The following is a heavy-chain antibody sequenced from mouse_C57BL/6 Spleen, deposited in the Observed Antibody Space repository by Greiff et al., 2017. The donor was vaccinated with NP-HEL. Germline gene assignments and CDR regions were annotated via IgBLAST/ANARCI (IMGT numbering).Heavy chain of an antibody. V-gene: IGHV5-6*01. CDR1: GFTFSSYG. Sequence: DVQLVESGGDLVKPGGSLKLSCAASGFTFSSYGMSWVRQTPDKRLEWVATISSGGSYTYYPDSVKGRFTISRDNAKNTLYLQISSLKSEDTAMYYCARHDWGMYYFDYWGQGTTLTVSS. J-gene: IGHJ2*01. CDR2: ISSGGSYT. CDR3: ARHDWGMYYFDY. D-gene: IGHD4-1*01.